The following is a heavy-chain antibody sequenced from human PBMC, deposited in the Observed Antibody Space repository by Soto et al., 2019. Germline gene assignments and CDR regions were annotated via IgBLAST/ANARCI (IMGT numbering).Heavy chain of an antibody. V-gene: IGHV3-30-3*01. CDR3: ARVGEGSGIDY. D-gene: IGHD1-26*01. Sequence: QVQLVESGGGVVQPGRSLRLSCAASGFTFSSYAMHWVRQAPGKGLEWVAVISYDGSNKYYADSVKGRFTISRDNSKNTLYLQMNSLRAEDTAVYYCARVGEGSGIDYWGQGTLVTVSS. CDR1: GFTFSSYA. J-gene: IGHJ4*02. CDR2: ISYDGSNK.